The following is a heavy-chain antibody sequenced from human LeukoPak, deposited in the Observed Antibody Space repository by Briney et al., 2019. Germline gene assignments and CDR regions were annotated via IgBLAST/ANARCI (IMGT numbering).Heavy chain of an antibody. J-gene: IGHJ4*02. V-gene: IGHV3-7*01. Sequence: RALRLSCAASGFSFSNYWMGWVRQASGKRPEWVANMNIDGSERYYADSVKGRFTISRDNARNSVFLQMSGLRVEDTAVYYCARDPVEWELLLDYWGQGTLVTVSS. D-gene: IGHD1-26*01. CDR3: ARDPVEWELLLDY. CDR2: MNIDGSER. CDR1: GFSFSNYW.